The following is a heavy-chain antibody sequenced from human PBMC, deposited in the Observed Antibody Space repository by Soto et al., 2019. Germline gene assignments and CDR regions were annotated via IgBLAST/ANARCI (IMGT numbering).Heavy chain of an antibody. CDR2: IYHSGTT. V-gene: IGHV4-4*02. J-gene: IGHJ5*02. CDR3: ARGTGFFTISSFDP. D-gene: IGHD2-8*01. CDR1: GDSVSSVNW. Sequence: PSETLSLTCGVSGDSVSSVNWWCWARQASGKGLEWIGEIYHSGTTNYNPSLTGRVTLSVDKTKNQFSLNLTSVTAAATAVYYWARGTGFFTISSFDPWGQGTLVTVSS.